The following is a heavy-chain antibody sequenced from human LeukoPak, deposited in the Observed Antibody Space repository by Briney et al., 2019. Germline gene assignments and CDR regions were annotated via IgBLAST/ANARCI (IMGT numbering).Heavy chain of an antibody. CDR1: GYTFTSYD. D-gene: IGHD1-26*01. J-gene: IGHJ6*02. Sequence: ASVKVSCKASGYTFTSYDINWVRQATGQGLEWMGWMNPNSGNTGYAQKLQGRVTMTTDTSTSTAYMELRSLRSDDTAVYYCARESSGSYQYYYYYGMDVWGQGTTVTVSS. CDR3: ARESSGSYQYYYYYGMDV. CDR2: MNPNSGNT. V-gene: IGHV1-8*01.